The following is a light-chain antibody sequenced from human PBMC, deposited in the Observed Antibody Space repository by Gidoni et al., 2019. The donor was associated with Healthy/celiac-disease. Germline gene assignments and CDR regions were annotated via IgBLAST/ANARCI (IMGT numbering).Light chain of an antibody. Sequence: AIQLTQSPSSLSASVGDRVTITCRASQGISSALAWYQQKPGKAPKLLIYDASSLESGVPSRFSGSGSGTDFTLTISSLQHEDFATYYCQQFNSYPQFTFGPXTKVDIK. CDR2: DAS. V-gene: IGKV1-13*02. CDR1: QGISSA. J-gene: IGKJ3*01. CDR3: QQFNSYPQFT.